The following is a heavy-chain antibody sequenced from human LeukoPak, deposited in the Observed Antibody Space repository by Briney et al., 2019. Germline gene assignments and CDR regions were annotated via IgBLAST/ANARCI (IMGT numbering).Heavy chain of an antibody. D-gene: IGHD1-14*01. CDR3: AYNRNFALDN. CDR1: GFTFSSYA. V-gene: IGHV4-34*08. J-gene: IGHJ4*02. CDR2: IYHSGGA. Sequence: PGGSLRLSCAAFGFTFSSYAMSWVRQAPGKGLEWIGEIYHSGGANYKPSLKSRVTMSVDTSKNHFSLKLTSVTAADTAVYYCAYNRNFALDNWGQGTLVTVSS.